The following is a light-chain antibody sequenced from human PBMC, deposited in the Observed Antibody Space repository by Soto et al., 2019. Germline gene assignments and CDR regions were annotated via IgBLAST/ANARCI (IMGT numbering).Light chain of an antibody. CDR3: KSYAGSNTYV. J-gene: IGLJ1*01. CDR2: EVV. V-gene: IGLV2-8*02. CDR1: KNDIGVYDF. Sequence: QSVLTQPPSASRSPGESVIISCTGTKNDIGVYDFVSWYQHHAGKAPRLIIYEVVQRPSGVPDRFSGSKSGNTASLTVSGLQAADEADYFCKSYAGSNTYVFGSGTKLTVL.